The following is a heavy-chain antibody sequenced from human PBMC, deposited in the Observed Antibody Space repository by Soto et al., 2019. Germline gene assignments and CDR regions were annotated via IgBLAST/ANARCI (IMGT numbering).Heavy chain of an antibody. CDR2: INPNTGGT. Sequence: QVQVVQSGAEVKKPGASVKVSCKASGYTFTGFFLHWVRQAPGQGLEWLGWINPNTGGTNYAQDFQGRITMTRDTSIRTADLELTSLRSDDTAVYYCAREGIEARIPSDWGQGTLVTVSS. V-gene: IGHV1-2*02. D-gene: IGHD6-6*01. CDR3: AREGIEARIPSD. CDR1: GYTFTGFF. J-gene: IGHJ4*02.